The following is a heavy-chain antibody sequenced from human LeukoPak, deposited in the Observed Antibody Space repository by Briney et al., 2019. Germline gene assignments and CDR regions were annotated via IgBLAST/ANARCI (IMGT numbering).Heavy chain of an antibody. V-gene: IGHV1-69*01. CDR3: ARDCSSTSCYNNDAFDI. Sequence: SVKVSCTASGGTFSSYAISWVRQAPGQGLEWMGGIIPIFGTANYAQKFQGRVTITADESTSTAYMGLSSLRSEDTAVYYCARDCSSTSCYNNDAFDIWGQGTMVTVSS. CDR2: IIPIFGTA. D-gene: IGHD2-2*02. J-gene: IGHJ3*02. CDR1: GGTFSSYA.